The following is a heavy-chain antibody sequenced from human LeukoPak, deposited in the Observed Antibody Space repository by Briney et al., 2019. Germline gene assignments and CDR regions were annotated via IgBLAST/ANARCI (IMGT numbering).Heavy chain of an antibody. CDR1: GFTFSSYA. CDR2: ISYDGSNK. V-gene: IGHV3-30*04. J-gene: IGHJ6*02. D-gene: IGHD3-22*01. CDR3: ARALPITMIVVVYPGGMDV. Sequence: PGGSLRLSCAASGFTFSSYAMHWVRQAPGKGLEWVAVISYDGSNKYYADSVKGRFTISRDNSKNTLYLQMNSLRAEDTAAYYCARALPITMIVVVYPGGMDVWGQGTTVTVSS.